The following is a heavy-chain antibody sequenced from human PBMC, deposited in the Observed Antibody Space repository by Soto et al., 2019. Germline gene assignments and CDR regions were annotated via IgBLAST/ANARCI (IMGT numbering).Heavy chain of an antibody. J-gene: IGHJ4*02. V-gene: IGHV3-23*01. Sequence: QSGGSLRLSCAASGFTFSDYAMSWVRQAPGKGLEWVSVISGSAGSTFYTDSVKGRFTISRDNSRNTLYLQMNSLRVEDTAIYYCAKEEGSTWYPTDHWGQGTLVTVSS. CDR1: GFTFSDYA. D-gene: IGHD1-20*01. CDR2: ISGSAGST. CDR3: AKEEGSTWYPTDH.